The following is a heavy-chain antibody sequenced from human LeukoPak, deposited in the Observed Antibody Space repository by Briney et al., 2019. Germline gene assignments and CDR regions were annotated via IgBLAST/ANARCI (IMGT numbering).Heavy chain of an antibody. Sequence: SETLSLTCTVSGGSLSSYYWSWIRQPAGKGLEWIGRMYTSGSTNYNPSLKSRVTMSVDTSKNQFSLKLSSVTAADTAVYYCARAGTTSPYYYYGMDVWGQGTTVTVSS. CDR1: GGSLSSYY. CDR3: ARAGTTSPYYYYGMDV. D-gene: IGHD2-2*01. CDR2: MYTSGST. V-gene: IGHV4-4*07. J-gene: IGHJ6*02.